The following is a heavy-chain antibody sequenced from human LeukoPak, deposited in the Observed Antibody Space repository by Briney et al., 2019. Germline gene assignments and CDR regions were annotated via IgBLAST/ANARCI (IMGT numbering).Heavy chain of an antibody. CDR1: GFNFNSNW. V-gene: IGHV3-7*01. J-gene: IGHJ4*02. CDR2: IKQDGSEK. CDR3: ARDKYYDRYFDS. D-gene: IGHD3-22*01. Sequence: GGSLRLSCVGSGFNFNSNWMSWVRQAPGKGLEWVANIKQDGSEKFYADSVKGRFTISRDNAKNSVSLQMNSLRVEDTAVYYCARDKYYDRYFDSWGQGTLVTVSS.